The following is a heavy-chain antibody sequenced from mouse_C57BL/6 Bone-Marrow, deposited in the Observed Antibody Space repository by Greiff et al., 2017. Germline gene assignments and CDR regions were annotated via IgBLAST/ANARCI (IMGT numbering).Heavy chain of an antibody. CDR2: IHPSDSDT. CDR3: AIRVFITTVVADY. J-gene: IGHJ2*01. V-gene: IGHV1-74*01. D-gene: IGHD1-1*01. CDR1: GYTFTSYW. Sequence: QVQLKQPGAELVKPGASVKVSCKASGYTFTSYWMHWVKQRPGQGLEWIGRIHPSDSDTNYNQKFKGKATLTVDKSSSTAYMQLSSLTSEDSAVYYCAIRVFITTVVADYWGQGTTLTGSS.